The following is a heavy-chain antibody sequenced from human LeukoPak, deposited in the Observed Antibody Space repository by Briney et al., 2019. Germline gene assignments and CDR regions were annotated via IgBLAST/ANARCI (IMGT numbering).Heavy chain of an antibody. CDR2: IYHSEST. V-gene: IGHV4-59*01. J-gene: IGHJ4*02. CDR3: ARTYPEINDRSSWYLPSYYLDY. D-gene: IGHD6-13*01. Sequence: PSETLSLTCTVSGGSISSYYWSWIRQAPGKGLEWIGYIYHSESTNYNPSLKSRVSISVDTSENQFSLKLSSVTAADTAVYYCARTYPEINDRSSWYLPSYYLDYGGQGTLVTVSS. CDR1: GGSISSYY.